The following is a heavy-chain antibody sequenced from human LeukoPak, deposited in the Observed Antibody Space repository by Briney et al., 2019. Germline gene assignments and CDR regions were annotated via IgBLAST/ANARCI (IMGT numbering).Heavy chain of an antibody. J-gene: IGHJ4*02. CDR2: IWYDGSNK. CDR3: ARDRRGIVGEYYFDY. V-gene: IGHV3-33*01. CDR1: GFTFSSYG. D-gene: IGHD1-26*01. Sequence: PGGSLRLSCAASGFTFSSYGMHWVRQAPGKGLEWVAVIWYDGSNKYYADSVKGRFTISRDNSKNTLYLQMNSLRAEDTAVYYCARDRRGIVGEYYFDYWGQGTLVTVSS.